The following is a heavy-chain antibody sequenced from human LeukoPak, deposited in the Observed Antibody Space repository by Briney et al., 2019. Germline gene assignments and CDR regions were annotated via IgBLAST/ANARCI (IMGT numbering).Heavy chain of an antibody. V-gene: IGHV4-34*01. CDR3: ARGAVVPAATHNWFDL. D-gene: IGHD2-2*01. J-gene: IGHJ5*02. CDR1: GGSFSGYY. Sequence: SETLSLTCAVYGGSFSGYYWSWIRQPPGKGLEWIVEINHSGSTNYNPSLKSRVTISVDTSKNQFSLKLSSVTAADTAVYYCARGAVVPAATHNWFDLWGQGTLVTVSS. CDR2: INHSGST.